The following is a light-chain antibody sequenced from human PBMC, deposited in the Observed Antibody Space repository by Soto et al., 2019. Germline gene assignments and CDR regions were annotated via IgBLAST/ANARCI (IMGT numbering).Light chain of an antibody. Sequence: EIALTQSPGTLSLSPFGRPTVTCRASQSVSSSYLAWYQQKPGQAPRRLISGASSRATGIPDRFSGSGSGTDFTLTISSLEPEDFAVYYCQQRSNWPTFGGGTKVDIK. J-gene: IGKJ4*01. CDR2: GAS. CDR3: QQRSNWPT. V-gene: IGKV3D-20*02. CDR1: QSVSSSY.